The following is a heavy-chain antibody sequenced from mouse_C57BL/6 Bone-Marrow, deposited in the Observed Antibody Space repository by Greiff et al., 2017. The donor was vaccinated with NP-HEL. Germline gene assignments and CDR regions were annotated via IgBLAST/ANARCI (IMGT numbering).Heavy chain of an antibody. CDR1: GYTFTSYW. V-gene: IGHV1-64*01. Sequence: QVQLQQPGAELVKPGASVKLSCKASGYTFTSYWMHWVKQRPGQGLEWIGMIHPNSGSTNYTEKFKGKATLTVDKSSSTAYIQLSSLTSEDSAVYYCARGLLWLRRRDYYAMDYGGQGTAVTVSS. CDR3: ARGLLWLRRRDYYAMDY. D-gene: IGHD2-2*01. J-gene: IGHJ4*01. CDR2: IHPNSGST.